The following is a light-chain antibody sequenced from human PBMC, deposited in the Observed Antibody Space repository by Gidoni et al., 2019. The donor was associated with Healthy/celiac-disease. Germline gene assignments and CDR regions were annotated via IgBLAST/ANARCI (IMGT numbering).Light chain of an antibody. V-gene: IGKV3-15*01. Sequence: EIVMTPSAATLSVSPGERATLSCRASQSVSSNLAWYQQKPGQAPRLLIYGASTRATGIPARFSGSGSGTEFTLTISSLQSEDFAVYYCQQYNNWPLWTFGQGTKVEIK. CDR3: QQYNNWPLWT. J-gene: IGKJ1*01. CDR2: GAS. CDR1: QSVSSN.